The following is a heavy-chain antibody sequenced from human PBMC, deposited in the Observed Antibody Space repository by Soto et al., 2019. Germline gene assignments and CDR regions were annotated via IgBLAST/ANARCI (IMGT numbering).Heavy chain of an antibody. CDR3: ARDQGITTFGVYSMYYYGMDV. CDR1: GGSISSYY. J-gene: IGHJ6*02. D-gene: IGHD3-3*01. Sequence: SETLSLTCTVSGGSISSYYWSWIRQPPGKGLEWIGYIYYSGSTKYNPSLKSRVTISVDASKNQFSLKVSSVTAADTAVYYCARDQGITTFGVYSMYYYGMDVWGQGTTVTVSS. CDR2: IYYSGST. V-gene: IGHV4-59*12.